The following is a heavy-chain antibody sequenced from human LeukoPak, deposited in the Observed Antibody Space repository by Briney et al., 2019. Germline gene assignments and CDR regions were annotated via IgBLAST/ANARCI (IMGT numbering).Heavy chain of an antibody. CDR3: ARDGKGSSWSNYYYYYMDV. CDR1: GYTFTGYY. CDR2: IDPNSGGT. J-gene: IGHJ6*03. V-gene: IGHV1-2*02. D-gene: IGHD6-13*01. Sequence: ASVKVSCKASGYTFTGYYMHWVRQAPGQGLEWMGWIDPNSGGTNYAQKFQGRVTMTRDTSTSTVYMELSSLRSVDTAVYYCARDGKGSSWSNYYYYYMDVWGKGTTVTVSS.